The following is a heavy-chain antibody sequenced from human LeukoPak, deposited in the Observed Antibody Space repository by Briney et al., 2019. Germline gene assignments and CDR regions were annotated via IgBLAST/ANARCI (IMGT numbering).Heavy chain of an antibody. D-gene: IGHD4-11*01. Sequence: GASVKVSCKASGGTFSSYAISWVRQAPGQGLEWMGGIIPIFGTANYAQKFQGRVTITADESTSTAYMELSSLRSEDTAVYYCARDSDSNYVWFDPWGQGTLVTVSS. CDR2: IIPIFGTA. V-gene: IGHV1-69*13. CDR1: GGTFSSYA. CDR3: ARDSDSNYVWFDP. J-gene: IGHJ5*02.